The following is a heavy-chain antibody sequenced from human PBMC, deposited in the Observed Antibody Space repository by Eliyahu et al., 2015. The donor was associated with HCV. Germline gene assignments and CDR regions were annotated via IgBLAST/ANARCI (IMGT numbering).Heavy chain of an antibody. CDR3: ARETIFGVVSYYFDY. Sequence: AASGFTFSSYAMHWVRQAPGKGLEWVAVISYDGSNKYYADSVKGRFTISRDNSKNTLYLQMNSLRAEDTAVYYCARETIFGVVSYYFDYWGQGTLVTVSS. CDR1: GFTFSSYA. CDR2: ISYDGSNK. D-gene: IGHD3-3*01. J-gene: IGHJ4*02. V-gene: IGHV3-30-3*01.